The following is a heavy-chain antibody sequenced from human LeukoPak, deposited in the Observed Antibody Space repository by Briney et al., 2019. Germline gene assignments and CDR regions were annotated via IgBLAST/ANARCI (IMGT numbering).Heavy chain of an antibody. CDR2: ICPGDSDT. V-gene: IGHV5-51*01. CDR3: ARPGLGKATGGFDI. Sequence: GESLKISFQGSGYRFPNYWIGWVRPMPGKGLEWMGIICPGDSDTRYSPSFQGQVTISVDKSISTAYLQWSSLKASDTAMYYCARPGLGKATGGFDIWGQGTMVTVSS. D-gene: IGHD5-12*01. CDR1: GYRFPNYW. J-gene: IGHJ3*02.